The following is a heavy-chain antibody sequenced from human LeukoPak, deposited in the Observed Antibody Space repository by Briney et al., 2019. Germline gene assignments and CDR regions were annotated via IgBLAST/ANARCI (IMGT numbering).Heavy chain of an antibody. Sequence: GGSLRLSCAASGFTFSSYSMNWVRQAPGKGLEWVSSISGSSSYIYYADSVKGRFTISRDNAKNSLYLQMNSLRAEDTAVYYCARDPTKYSSARVYWGQGTLVTVSS. CDR2: ISGSSSYI. V-gene: IGHV3-21*01. CDR1: GFTFSSYS. D-gene: IGHD6-25*01. CDR3: ARDPTKYSSARVY. J-gene: IGHJ4*02.